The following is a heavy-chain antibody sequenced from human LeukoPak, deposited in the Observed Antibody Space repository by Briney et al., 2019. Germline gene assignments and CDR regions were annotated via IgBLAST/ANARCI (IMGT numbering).Heavy chain of an antibody. V-gene: IGHV1-46*01. Sequence: GASVKVSCKASGYTFTSNYIHWVRQAPGQGLEWMGIINPSGGSTSYAQKFQGRVTMTRDASTSTVYMELSSLRSEDTAVYYCARAASAYYSFDYWGQGTLVTVSS. J-gene: IGHJ4*02. CDR2: INPSGGST. D-gene: IGHD3-22*01. CDR1: GYTFTSNY. CDR3: ARAASAYYSFDY.